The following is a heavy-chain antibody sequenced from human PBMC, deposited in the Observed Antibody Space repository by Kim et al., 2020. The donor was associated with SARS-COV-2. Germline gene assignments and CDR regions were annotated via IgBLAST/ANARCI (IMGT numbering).Heavy chain of an antibody. V-gene: IGHV1-3*01. J-gene: IGHJ4*02. CDR3: ARLVGDSSYFES. CDR1: GYTFNSYT. Sequence: ASVKVSCKASGYTFNSYTMHWVRQAPGQRLEWMGWINAGNGNTKYSQKFQGRVTITRDTSASTAYMELSSLRSEDTAVYYCARLVGDSSYFESWGQGTLVTVSS. D-gene: IGHD2-21*01. CDR2: INAGNGNT.